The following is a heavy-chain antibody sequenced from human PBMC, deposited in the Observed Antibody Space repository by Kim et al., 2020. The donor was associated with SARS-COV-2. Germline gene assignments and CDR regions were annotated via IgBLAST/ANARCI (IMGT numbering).Heavy chain of an antibody. D-gene: IGHD3-10*01. Sequence: ASVKVSCKASGYTFTSYAMHWVRQAPGQRLEWMGWINAGNGNTKYSQKFQGRVTITRDTSASTAYMELSSLRSEDTAVYYCARVSLWFGELFDLQLPNYFDYWGQGTLVTVSS. J-gene: IGHJ4*02. V-gene: IGHV1-3*01. CDR2: INAGNGNT. CDR1: GYTFTSYA. CDR3: ARVSLWFGELFDLQLPNYFDY.